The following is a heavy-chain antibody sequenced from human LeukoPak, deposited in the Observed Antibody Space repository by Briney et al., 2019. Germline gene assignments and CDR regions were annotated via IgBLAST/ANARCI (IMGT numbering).Heavy chain of an antibody. D-gene: IGHD3-22*01. V-gene: IGHV3-21*01. Sequence: GGSLTLSCAASQFTFSSYSMNWVRQAPGKGLEWVASINRGATHIYYADSLRGRFIISRDDAKNSLYLQMNSLRAEDTAVYYCVRLRRNSDSSGYYYYYDYWGQGTLVTVSS. CDR3: VRLRRNSDSSGYYYYYDY. CDR2: INRGATHI. CDR1: QFTFSSYS. J-gene: IGHJ4*02.